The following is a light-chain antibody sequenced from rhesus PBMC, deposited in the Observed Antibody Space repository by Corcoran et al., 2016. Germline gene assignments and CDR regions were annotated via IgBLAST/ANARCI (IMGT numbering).Light chain of an antibody. CDR1: QSISSW. CDR3: QQYSSSPPYS. V-gene: IGKV1-22*01. CDR2: KAS. Sequence: DIQMTQSPSSLSASVGDTVTITCRASQSISSWLAWYQQKPGKAPKLLNYKASSLQSGVPSRFSGRGSGTDFTRTISSLQSEDFATYYCQQYSSSPPYSFGQGTKVEIK. J-gene: IGKJ2*01.